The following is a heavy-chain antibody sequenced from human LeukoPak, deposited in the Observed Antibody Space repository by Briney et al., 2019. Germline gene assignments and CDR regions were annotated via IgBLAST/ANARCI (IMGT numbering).Heavy chain of an antibody. Sequence: GGSLRLSCAASGFIFSSYGMNWVRRAPGKGLEWVSGISGSADITYYADSVRGRFTIFRDNSKNTLYLQMNSLRAEDTAVYYCAQDQRSIQFYYWGQGTLVTVSS. CDR3: AQDQRSIQFYY. D-gene: IGHD5-24*01. J-gene: IGHJ4*02. V-gene: IGHV3-23*01. CDR1: GFIFSSYG. CDR2: ISGSADIT.